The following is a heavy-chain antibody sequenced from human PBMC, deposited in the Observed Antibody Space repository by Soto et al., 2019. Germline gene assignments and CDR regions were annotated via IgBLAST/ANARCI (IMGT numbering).Heavy chain of an antibody. V-gene: IGHV4-34*01. J-gene: IGHJ5*02. CDR2: INHSGST. CDR3: ARHPLRTWFDP. CDR1: GGSFSGYY. D-gene: IGHD3-16*01. Sequence: SETLSLTCAVYGGSFSGYYWSWIRQPPGKGLEWIGEINHSGSTNYNPSLKSRVTISVDTSKNQFSLKLSSVTAADTAVYYCARHPLRTWFDPWGQGTLVTVSS.